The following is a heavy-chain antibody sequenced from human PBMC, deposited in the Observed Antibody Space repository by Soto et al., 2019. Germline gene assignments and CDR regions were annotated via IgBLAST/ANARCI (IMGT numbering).Heavy chain of an antibody. Sequence: QVQLVESGGGVVQPGRSLRLSCAASGFTFSSYGMHWVRQAPGKGLEWVAVISYDGSNKYYADSVKGRFTISRDNSKNTLYLQMNRLRAEDTAVYYGASHSSSSSYYFDYWGQGTLVTVSS. J-gene: IGHJ4*02. CDR3: ASHSSSSSYYFDY. CDR1: GFTFSSYG. D-gene: IGHD6-6*01. V-gene: IGHV3-30*03. CDR2: ISYDGSNK.